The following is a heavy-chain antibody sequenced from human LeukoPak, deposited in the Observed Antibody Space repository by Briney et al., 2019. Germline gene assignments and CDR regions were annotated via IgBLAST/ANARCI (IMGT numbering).Heavy chain of an antibody. J-gene: IGHJ6*03. Sequence: ASVKVSCKASGYTFTSYYMHWVRQAPGQGLEWMGIINPSGGSTSYAQKFQGRVTMTRDTSTSTVYMELSSLRSEDTAVYYCARHVPDYGDYEDYYYMDVWGKGTTVTVSS. CDR3: ARHVPDYGDYEDYYYMDV. D-gene: IGHD4-17*01. CDR1: GYTFTSYY. CDR2: INPSGGST. V-gene: IGHV1-46*01.